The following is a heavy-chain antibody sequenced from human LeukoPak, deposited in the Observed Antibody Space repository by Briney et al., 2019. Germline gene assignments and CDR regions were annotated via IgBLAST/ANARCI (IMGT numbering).Heavy chain of an antibody. CDR1: GFTFSAYS. CDR2: ISSSSSYI. D-gene: IGHD2-21*02. V-gene: IGHV3-21*01. Sequence: GGSLRLSCAASGFTFSAYSMNWLRQAPGKGLEWVSSISSSSSYIYYADSVKGRFTISRDNAKNSLYLQMNSLRAEDTAVYYCVRVGCSGGDCYLRRWPFDCWGQGTLVTVSS. CDR3: VRVGCSGGDCYLRRWPFDC. J-gene: IGHJ4*02.